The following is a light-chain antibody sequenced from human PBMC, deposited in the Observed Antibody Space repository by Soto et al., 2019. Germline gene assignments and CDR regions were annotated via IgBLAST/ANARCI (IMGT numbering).Light chain of an antibody. CDR2: DAS. V-gene: IGKV1D-13*01. CDR1: RDVGSD. CDR3: QQFYNYPRT. Sequence: TQSPSSLSASVGEKIIITCRASRDVGSDVSWYQQKPGQAPKLLIYDASTLQTGVPSRFSGSGSGTDFTLTISYLQSEDFGTYYCQQFYNYPRTFGQGTKV. J-gene: IGKJ1*01.